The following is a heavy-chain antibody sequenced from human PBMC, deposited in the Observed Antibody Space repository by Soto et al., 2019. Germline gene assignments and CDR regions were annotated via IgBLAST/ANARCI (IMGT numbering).Heavy chain of an antibody. CDR2: ISSTSTNI. V-gene: IGHV3-21*01. D-gene: IGHD2-21*01. Sequence: EVQLVESGGGLVKPGGSLRLSCAASGFTFSRYIMHWVRQAPGQGLEWIATISSTSTNIYYADSVKGRITISRDNPKNSLSLQMDSLRREDTAVYYCTRGIVSSSLVTFDVWGQGTMVTVSP. J-gene: IGHJ3*01. CDR1: GFTFSRYI. CDR3: TRGIVSSSLVTFDV.